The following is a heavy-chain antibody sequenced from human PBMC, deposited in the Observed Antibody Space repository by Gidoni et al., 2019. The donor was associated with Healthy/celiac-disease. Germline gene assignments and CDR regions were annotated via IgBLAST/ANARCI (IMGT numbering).Heavy chain of an antibody. Sequence: QVQLVQSGAEVKKPGSSVKVSCKASGGTFSSYAISWVRQAPGQGLEWMGRIIPILGIANYAQKFQGRVTITADKSTSTAYMELSSLRSEDTAVYYCARDQGLERIQLWRGRYGMDVWGQGTTVTVSS. CDR3: ARDQGLERIQLWRGRYGMDV. J-gene: IGHJ6*02. D-gene: IGHD5-18*01. V-gene: IGHV1-69*09. CDR2: IIPILGIA. CDR1: GGTFSSYA.